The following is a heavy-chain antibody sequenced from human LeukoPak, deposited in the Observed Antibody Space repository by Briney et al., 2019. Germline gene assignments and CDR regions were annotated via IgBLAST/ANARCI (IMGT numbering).Heavy chain of an antibody. J-gene: IGHJ4*02. Sequence: PGGSRRLSCAASGFTVSSNYMSWVRQAPGKGLEWVSVIYSGGSTYYADSVKGRFTISRDNSKNTLYLQMNSLRAEDTAVYYCARLVRDEGYYFDYWGQGTLVTVSS. CDR3: ARLVRDEGYYFDY. V-gene: IGHV3-53*01. CDR1: GFTVSSNY. CDR2: IYSGGST. D-gene: IGHD4-23*01.